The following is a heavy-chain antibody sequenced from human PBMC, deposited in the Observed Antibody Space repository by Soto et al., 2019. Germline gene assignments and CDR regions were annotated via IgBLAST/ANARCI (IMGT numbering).Heavy chain of an antibody. CDR2: IIPIFGTA. Sequence: ASVKVSCKASGGTFSSYAISWVRQAPGQGLEWMGGIIPIFGTANYAQKFQGRVTITADESTSTAYMELSSLRSEDTAVYYCARDFDIAAAGTGTYFDNWGQGTLVTVSS. J-gene: IGHJ4*02. CDR1: GGTFSSYA. V-gene: IGHV1-69*13. CDR3: ARDFDIAAAGTGTYFDN. D-gene: IGHD6-13*01.